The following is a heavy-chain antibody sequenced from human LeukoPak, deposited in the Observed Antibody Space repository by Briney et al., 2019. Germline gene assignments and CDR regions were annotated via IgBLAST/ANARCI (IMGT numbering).Heavy chain of an antibody. CDR1: GGSISSSNYY. CDR3: ARLRPYYGMDV. Sequence: KPSETLSLTCTVSGGSISSSNYYWGWIREPPGKGLEWIGSIYYSGSTYFNPSLRSRVTISVDTSKNHFSLKLSSVTAADTAVYYCARLRPYYGMDVWGQGTTVTVSS. J-gene: IGHJ6*02. CDR2: IYYSGST. V-gene: IGHV4-39*02.